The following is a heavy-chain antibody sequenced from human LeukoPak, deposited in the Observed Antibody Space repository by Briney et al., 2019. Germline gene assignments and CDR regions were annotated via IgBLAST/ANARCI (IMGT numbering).Heavy chain of an antibody. CDR1: GFTFSSYA. CDR2: ISGSGGST. Sequence: GGSLRLSCAASGFTFSSYAMSWVRQAPGKGLGWVSAISGSGGSTYYADSVKGRFTISRDNSKNTLYLQMNSLRAEDTAVYYCAKDPRSRGYPYYFDYWGQGTLVTVSS. CDR3: AKDPRSRGYPYYFDY. V-gene: IGHV3-23*01. D-gene: IGHD3-10*01. J-gene: IGHJ4*02.